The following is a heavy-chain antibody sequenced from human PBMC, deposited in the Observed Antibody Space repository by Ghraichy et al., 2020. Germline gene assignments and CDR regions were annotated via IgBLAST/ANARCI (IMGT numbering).Heavy chain of an antibody. CDR1: GGTFSSYA. Sequence: SVKVSCKASGGTFSSYAISWVRQAPGQGLEWMGGIIPIFGIANYAQKFQGRVTITADKSTSTAYMELSSLRSEDTAVYYCARDRIVLMVYAMALEDWGQGTLVTVSS. V-gene: IGHV1-69*10. D-gene: IGHD2-8*01. CDR3: ARDRIVLMVYAMALED. CDR2: IIPIFGIA. J-gene: IGHJ4*02.